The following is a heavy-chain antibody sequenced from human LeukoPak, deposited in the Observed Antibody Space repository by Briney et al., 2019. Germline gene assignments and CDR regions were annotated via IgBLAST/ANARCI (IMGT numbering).Heavy chain of an antibody. V-gene: IGHV4-4*07. J-gene: IGHJ4*02. CDR3: SRGQSISAVAV. CDR1: GGSISSYY. CDR2: IYTSGST. D-gene: IGHD6-13*01. Sequence: SETLSLTCTVSGGSISSYYWSWIRQPAGKGLEWIGRIYTSGSTNYNPSLKSRVTISVDTSKNQFTLTVTSVTAADTAVYYCSRGQSISAVAVWGQGTLVTVSS.